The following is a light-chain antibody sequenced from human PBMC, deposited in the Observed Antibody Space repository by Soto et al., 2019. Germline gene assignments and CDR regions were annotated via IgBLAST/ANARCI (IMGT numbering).Light chain of an antibody. CDR3: HQASSFPWT. V-gene: IGKV1-12*01. Sequence: DIQLDQSPSSVSASVGDRVTVTCRASQSVASRLAWYQQKPGKAPKLLIYAAAKLQTGVPSRFSGTGSETYFTLTITGLQAEDFATYYCHQASSFPWTFGQGTRVDVK. J-gene: IGKJ1*01. CDR2: AAA. CDR1: QSVASR.